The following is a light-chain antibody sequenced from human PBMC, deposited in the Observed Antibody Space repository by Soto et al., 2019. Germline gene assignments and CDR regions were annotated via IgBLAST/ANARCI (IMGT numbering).Light chain of an antibody. CDR2: DAS. V-gene: IGKV1-33*01. J-gene: IGKJ5*01. CDR1: HDIRGF. Sequence: DIQMTQSPASLSASVRDRVTITCQATHDIRGFLNWYQQKPVKAPERLIYDASDLETGAPSRFSGGGSGTYYTFTISSLHPEDIATYYCEHYYHPPLTFSPGTRL. CDR3: EHYYHPPLT.